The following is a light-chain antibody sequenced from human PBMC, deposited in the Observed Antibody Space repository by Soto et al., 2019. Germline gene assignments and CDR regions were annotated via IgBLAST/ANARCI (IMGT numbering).Light chain of an antibody. J-gene: IGKJ5*01. Sequence: EIVLTQSPGTLSLSPGERATLSCRASQSVSSSYLAWYQQKPGQAPRLLIYGASSRATGIPDRFSGSGSGTDFTLTISRLEAEDFAVYYCQQYGSSLPTFGQGTRLEIK. V-gene: IGKV3-20*01. CDR1: QSVSSSY. CDR2: GAS. CDR3: QQYGSSLPT.